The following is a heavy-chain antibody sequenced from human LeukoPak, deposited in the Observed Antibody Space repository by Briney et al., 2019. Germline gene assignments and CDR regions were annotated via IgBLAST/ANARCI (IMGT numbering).Heavy chain of an antibody. CDR1: GYTFTIYV. Sequence: ASVKVSCKASGYTFTIYVIGWVRQAPGQGLEWMGWISVHNGNTIYAKNLQDRVTMTTDTSTSTAYMELRSLRSDDTAVYYCARVANGGNYFDYWGQGTLVTVSS. V-gene: IGHV1-18*01. J-gene: IGHJ4*02. CDR3: ARVANGGNYFDY. CDR2: ISVHNGNT.